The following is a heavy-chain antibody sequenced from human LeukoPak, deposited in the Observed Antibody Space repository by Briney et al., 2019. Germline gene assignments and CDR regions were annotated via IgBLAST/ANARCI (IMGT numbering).Heavy chain of an antibody. D-gene: IGHD2-8*02. CDR3: ATGGALGLRFVF. Sequence: GGSLRLSCAVVGFTFSDSTMSWARQAPGKGPEWVAKMHEDGSEIEYVDSVKGRFTISRDNAKNSLYLQMKSLRVEDTAVYYCATGGALGLRFVFWGQGALVTVSS. V-gene: IGHV3-7*01. J-gene: IGHJ4*02. CDR2: MHEDGSEI. CDR1: GFTFSDST.